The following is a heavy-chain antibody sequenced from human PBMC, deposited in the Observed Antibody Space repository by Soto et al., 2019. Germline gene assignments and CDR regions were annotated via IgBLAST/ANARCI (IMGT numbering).Heavy chain of an antibody. V-gene: IGHV3-23*01. D-gene: IGHD3-22*01. CDR1: GFTFTSYA. CDR2: MSGNGASI. J-gene: IGHJ6*03. Sequence: GGSLRLSCAASGFTFTSYAMSWVRQAPGKGPEWVSTMSGNGASIYYADSVKGRFTISKDNSKNTLYLQMNSLRVEDMAVYYCAKGQLSRGYYMDVWGKGTTVIVSS. CDR3: AKGQLSRGYYMDV.